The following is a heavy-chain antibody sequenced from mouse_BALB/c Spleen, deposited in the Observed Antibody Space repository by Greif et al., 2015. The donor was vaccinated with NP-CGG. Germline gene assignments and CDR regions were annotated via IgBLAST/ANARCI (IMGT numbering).Heavy chain of an antibody. J-gene: IGHJ4*01. V-gene: IGHV1S137*01. Sequence: QVQLQQSGAELVRPGVSVKISCKGSGYTFTDYAMHWVKQSHAKSLEWIGVISTYYGDASYNQKFKGKATMTVEKSSSTAYMELARLTSDYSAIYYCAREVLRRNLVYAMDYWGQGTSVTVSS. CDR1: GYTFTDYA. CDR3: AREVLRRNLVYAMDY. CDR2: ISTYYGDA. D-gene: IGHD2-12*01.